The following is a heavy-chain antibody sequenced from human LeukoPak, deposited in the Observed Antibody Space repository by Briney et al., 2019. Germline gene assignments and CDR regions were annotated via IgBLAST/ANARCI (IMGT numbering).Heavy chain of an antibody. CDR2: MNPNSGNT. CDR1: GYTFTSYD. Sequence: ASVKVSCKASGYTFTSYDINWVRQATGQGLEWMGWMNPNSGNTGYAQKFQGRVTMTTDTSTSTAYMELRSLRSDDTAVYYCARDFYSSGQSTGYYYYYGMDVWGQGTTVTVSS. CDR3: ARDFYSSGQSTGYYYYYGMDV. D-gene: IGHD6-19*01. J-gene: IGHJ6*02. V-gene: IGHV1-8*01.